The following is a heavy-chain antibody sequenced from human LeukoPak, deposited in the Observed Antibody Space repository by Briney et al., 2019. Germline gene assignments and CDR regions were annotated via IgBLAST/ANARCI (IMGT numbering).Heavy chain of an antibody. Sequence: ASVKVSCKASGYTFTSYGISWVRQAPGQGLEWMGWISAYNGNTNYAQKLQGRVTVTTDTSTSTAYMELRSLRSDDTAVYYCARDSKGYFDWLPLYYYYYGMDVWGQGTTVTVSS. V-gene: IGHV1-18*01. J-gene: IGHJ6*02. D-gene: IGHD3-9*01. CDR3: ARDSKGYFDWLPLYYYYYGMDV. CDR1: GYTFTSYG. CDR2: ISAYNGNT.